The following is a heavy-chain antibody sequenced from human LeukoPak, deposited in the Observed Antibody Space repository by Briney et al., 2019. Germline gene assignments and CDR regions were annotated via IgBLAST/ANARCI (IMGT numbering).Heavy chain of an antibody. V-gene: IGHV3-66*01. D-gene: IGHD6-19*01. CDR2: IYSGGDT. Sequence: EWVSAIYSGGDTYYSHSVKGRFTISRDNSENTLFLRMNSLRAEDTGLYYCARAPSGWYFDSWGQGTLVTVSS. J-gene: IGHJ4*02. CDR3: ARAPSGWYFDS.